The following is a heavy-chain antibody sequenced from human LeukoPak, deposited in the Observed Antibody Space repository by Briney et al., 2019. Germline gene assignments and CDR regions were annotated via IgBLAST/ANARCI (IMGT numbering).Heavy chain of an antibody. J-gene: IGHJ4*02. CDR1: GGSISSYY. CDR3: ARAGTRVAATYLLKYIFDY. D-gene: IGHD2-15*01. V-gene: IGHV4-59*01. Sequence: SETLSLTCTVSGGSISSYYWSWLRQPPGKGLEWLGYIYYSGSTNYNPSLKSRVTISVDTSKNQFSLKLSSVTAADTAVYYCARAGTRVAATYLLKYIFDYWGQGTLATVSS. CDR2: IYYSGST.